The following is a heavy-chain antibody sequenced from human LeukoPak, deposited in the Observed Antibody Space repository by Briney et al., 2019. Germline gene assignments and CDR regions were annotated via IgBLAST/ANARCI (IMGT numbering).Heavy chain of an antibody. CDR1: GFTFSSYA. D-gene: IGHD2-2*01. CDR3: AKAPLVVPAPFDY. J-gene: IGHJ4*02. CDR2: ISASGGST. Sequence: GALRLSCAASGFTFSSYAMSRVRQAPGKGLEWVSAISASGGSTYCADSVKGRFTISRDNSKNTLYLQMNSLRAEDTAVYYCAKAPLVVPAPFDYWGQGTLVTVSS. V-gene: IGHV3-23*01.